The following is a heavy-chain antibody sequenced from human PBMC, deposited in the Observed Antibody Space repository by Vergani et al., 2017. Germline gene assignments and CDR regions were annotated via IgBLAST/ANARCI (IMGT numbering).Heavy chain of an antibody. Sequence: QVQLQESGPGLVKPSQTLSLTCTVSGGSISSGGYYWSWIRQHPGKGLEWIGYIYYSGNTYFNPSLKNRVSMSADTSKNQFSLKLNSMTAADTAVYYCARRPTWELGAFDIWGQGTLVTVSS. D-gene: IGHD1-26*01. CDR3: ARRPTWELGAFDI. CDR2: IYYSGNT. V-gene: IGHV4-31*03. J-gene: IGHJ3*02. CDR1: GGSISSGGYY.